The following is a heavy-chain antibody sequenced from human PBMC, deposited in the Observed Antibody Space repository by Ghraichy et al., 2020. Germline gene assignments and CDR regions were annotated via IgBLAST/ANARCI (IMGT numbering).Heavy chain of an antibody. D-gene: IGHD2-15*01. CDR3: AREVGYCSGGSCYFRYYYYYYMDV. V-gene: IGHV3-7*03. Sequence: GGSLRLSCAASGFTFSSYWMSWVRQAPGKGLEWVANIKQDGSEKYYVDSVKGRFTISRDNAKNSLYLQMNSLRAEDTAVYYCAREVGYCSGGSCYFRYYYYYYMDVWGKGTTVTVSS. CDR2: IKQDGSEK. J-gene: IGHJ6*03. CDR1: GFTFSSYW.